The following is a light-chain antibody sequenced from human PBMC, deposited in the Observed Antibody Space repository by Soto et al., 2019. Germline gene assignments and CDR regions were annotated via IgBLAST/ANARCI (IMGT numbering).Light chain of an antibody. CDR2: AAS. CDR3: QQSYSTPWT. CDR1: QNIRTY. Sequence: DIQMTQSPSSLPSSVGDRFTITCLASQNIRTYLNWYQHKPGTAPKFLIYAASSLQSGVPSRFSGSGSGTDFTLTISSLQPEDFATYYCQQSYSTPWTFGQGTKVDIK. V-gene: IGKV1-39*01. J-gene: IGKJ1*01.